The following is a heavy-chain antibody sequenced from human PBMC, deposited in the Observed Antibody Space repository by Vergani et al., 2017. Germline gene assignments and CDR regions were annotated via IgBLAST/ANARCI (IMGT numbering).Heavy chain of an antibody. Sequence: QAQLQQWGAGLLKPSETLSLTCAISGGSFNDYWWTWIRQPPGKGREWIGEIRPDGITHYSPTLQGRVTISIDTSTHQFSLNLRYLTAADTAVYYCAREGYCTNGVCFTLFDVWGQGALVTVS. D-gene: IGHD2-8*01. J-gene: IGHJ4*02. CDR3: AREGYCTNGVCFTLFDV. CDR2: IRPDGIT. V-gene: IGHV4-34*01. CDR1: GGSFNDYW.